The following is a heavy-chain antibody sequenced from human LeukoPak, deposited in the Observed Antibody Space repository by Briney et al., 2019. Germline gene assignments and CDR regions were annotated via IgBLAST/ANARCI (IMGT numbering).Heavy chain of an antibody. Sequence: GGSLRLSCAASGFTFDDYAMHWVRQAPGKGLKWVSLISGDGGSTYYADSVKGRFTISRDNSKNSLYLQMNSLRTEDTALYYCAKDYSYQGSDAFDIWGQGTMVTVSS. CDR1: GFTFDDYA. CDR3: AKDYSYQGSDAFDI. V-gene: IGHV3-43*02. J-gene: IGHJ3*02. CDR2: ISGDGGST. D-gene: IGHD5-18*01.